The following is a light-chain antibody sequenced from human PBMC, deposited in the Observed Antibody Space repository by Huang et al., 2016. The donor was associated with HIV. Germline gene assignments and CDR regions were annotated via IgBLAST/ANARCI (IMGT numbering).Light chain of an antibody. J-gene: IGKJ3*01. CDR2: GAS. Sequence: DIVLTQSPGTLSLSPGERATLSWRASQSVSSSYLGWYQQKPGQAPRLLIYGASSSASGIPDRFSGSGSGTDFTLTISRLEPEDFAVYYCQHYGSSPFTFGPGTKVDIK. CDR1: QSVSSSY. V-gene: IGKV3-20*01. CDR3: QHYGSSPFT.